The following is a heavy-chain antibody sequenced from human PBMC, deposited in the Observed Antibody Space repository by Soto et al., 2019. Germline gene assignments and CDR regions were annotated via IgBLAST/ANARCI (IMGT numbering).Heavy chain of an antibody. CDR2: IYYSGST. D-gene: IGHD6-19*01. CDR3: ARQGSGWYYYYGMDV. V-gene: IGHV4-39*01. J-gene: IGHJ6*02. CDR1: GGSISSSSYY. Sequence: QLQLQESGPGLVKPSETLSLTCTVSGGSISSSSYYWGWIRQPPGKGLEWIGSIYYSGSTYYNPSLKSRVTISVDTSKNQFSLKLSSVTAADTAVYYCARQGSGWYYYYGMDVWGQGTTVTVSS.